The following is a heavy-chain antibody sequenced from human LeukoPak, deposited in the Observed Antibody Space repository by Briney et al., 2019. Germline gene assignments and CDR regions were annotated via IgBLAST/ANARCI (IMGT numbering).Heavy chain of an antibody. CDR1: GYTFTSYG. V-gene: IGHV1-18*01. CDR3: ARDRGYYDSSGYWWFDP. J-gene: IGHJ5*02. D-gene: IGHD3-22*01. Sequence: ASGKVSCKASGYTFTSYGISWVRQAPGQGLEWMGWISAYNGNTNYAQKLQGRVTMTTDTSTSTAYMELRSLRSDDTAVYYCARDRGYYDSSGYWWFDPWGQGTLVTVSS. CDR2: ISAYNGNT.